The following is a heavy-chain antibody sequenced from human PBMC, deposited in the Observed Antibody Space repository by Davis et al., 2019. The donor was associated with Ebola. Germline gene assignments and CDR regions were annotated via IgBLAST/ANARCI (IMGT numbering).Heavy chain of an antibody. CDR3: VRGSMYSSSWDS. J-gene: IGHJ4*02. D-gene: IGHD6-13*01. CDR1: GGSISSSSYY. CDR2: IYYSGST. Sequence: PSETLSLTCTVSGGSISSSSYYWGWIRQPPGKGLEWIGSIYYSGSTFYNPSLKSRITISVDVSKNQFSLKLSSVSAADTAVDYCVRGSMYSSSWDSWGQGTLVTVSS. V-gene: IGHV4-39*07.